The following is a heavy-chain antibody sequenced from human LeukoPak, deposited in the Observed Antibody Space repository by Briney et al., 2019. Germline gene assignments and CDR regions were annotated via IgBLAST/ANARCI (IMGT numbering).Heavy chain of an antibody. V-gene: IGHV3-20*04. Sequence: PGGSLSLSCAASGFTFDDYGMSWVRQAPGKGLEWVSGINWNGGSTGYADSVKGRFTISRDNAKNSLYLQMNSLRAEDTALYYCAREHYGSGSYYSGYYFDYWGQGTLVTVSS. D-gene: IGHD3-10*01. J-gene: IGHJ4*02. CDR2: INWNGGST. CDR3: AREHYGSGSYYSGYYFDY. CDR1: GFTFDDYG.